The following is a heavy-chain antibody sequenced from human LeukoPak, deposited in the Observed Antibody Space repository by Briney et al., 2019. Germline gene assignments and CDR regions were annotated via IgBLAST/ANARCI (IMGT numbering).Heavy chain of an antibody. CDR3: GSTTAAAGHFFDS. CDR1: GFTFTAYN. J-gene: IGHJ4*02. V-gene: IGHV3-48*02. CDR2: ISPSSTTI. Sequence: PGGSLRLSCAASGFTFTAYNMNWVRQAPGKGLEWVSYISPSSTTIYYTDSVKGRFTISRDNANNSLYLHMNSLRDEDTAVYYCGSTTAAAGHFFDSWGQGALVTVSS. D-gene: IGHD6-13*01.